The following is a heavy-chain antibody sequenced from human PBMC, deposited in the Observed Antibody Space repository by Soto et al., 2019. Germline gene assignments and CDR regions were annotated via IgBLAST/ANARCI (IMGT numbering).Heavy chain of an antibody. J-gene: IGHJ4*02. V-gene: IGHV4-59*08. CDR1: GASISGYH. D-gene: IGHD6-19*01. CDR3: ARGFAIGWYTSFFDL. Sequence: PSETLSLTCTVSGASISGYHWGWIRQPPGKGLEWIGYLYYTGSTHYNPSLKSRVTMSVDTSKNQFSLKLNSVTAADTAVYYCARGFAIGWYTSFFDLWGQGTQVTVSS. CDR2: LYYTGST.